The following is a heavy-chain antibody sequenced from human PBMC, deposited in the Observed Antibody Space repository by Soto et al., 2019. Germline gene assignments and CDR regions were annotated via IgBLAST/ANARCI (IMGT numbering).Heavy chain of an antibody. J-gene: IGHJ4*02. V-gene: IGHV4-4*07. CDR1: GCSIKTFY. CDR3: AREGSYSAYNFAHGIQLWSFDF. CDR2: IFSSGST. Sequence: EPLSHTYTVAGCSIKTFYWSWVRQPAWKGLEWIGRIFSSGSTSFNPSLESRVAMSVDTSKNHFSLNLSSVTAADMAVYYCAREGSYSAYNFAHGIQLWSFDFWGQGALVSGSS. D-gene: IGHD5-12*01.